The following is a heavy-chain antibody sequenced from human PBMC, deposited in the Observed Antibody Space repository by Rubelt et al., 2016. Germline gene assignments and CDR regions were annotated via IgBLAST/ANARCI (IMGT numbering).Heavy chain of an antibody. V-gene: IGHV4-59*01. J-gene: IGHJ5*02. Sequence: SGPGLVKPSETLSLTCTVSGGSISSYYWSWIRQPPGNGLEWIGYIYYSGSTNYNPSLKSRVTISVDTSKNQFSLKLSSVTAADTAVYYSARDLAAAATGWFDPWGQGTLVTVSS. CDR1: GGSISSYY. D-gene: IGHD6-13*01. CDR3: ARDLAAAATGWFDP. CDR2: IYYSGST.